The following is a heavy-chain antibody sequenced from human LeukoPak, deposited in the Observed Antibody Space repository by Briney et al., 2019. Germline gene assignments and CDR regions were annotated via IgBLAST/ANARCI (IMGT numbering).Heavy chain of an antibody. J-gene: IGHJ4*02. CDR1: GFTFSNAW. D-gene: IGHD6-13*01. CDR2: IKSKTDGGTT. Sequence: PGGSLGLSCAASGFTFSNAWMSWVRQAPGKGLEWVGRIKSKTDGGTTDYAAPVKGRFTISRDDSKNTLYLQMNSLKTEDTAVYYCTTSSIAAAGSFDYWGQGTLVTVSS. V-gene: IGHV3-15*01. CDR3: TTSSIAAAGSFDY.